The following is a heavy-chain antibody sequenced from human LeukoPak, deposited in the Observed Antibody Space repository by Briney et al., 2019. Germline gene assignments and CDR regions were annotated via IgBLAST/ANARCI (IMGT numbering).Heavy chain of an antibody. D-gene: IGHD1-26*01. CDR2: ISYDGSNK. J-gene: IGHJ6*03. CDR1: GFTFSSYG. CDR3: AKEGSGSYYVSLPTYYYYMDV. V-gene: IGHV3-30*18. Sequence: QPGRSLRPSCAASGFTFSSYGMHWVRQAPGKGLEWVAVISYDGSNKYYADSVKGRFTISRDDSKNTLYLQMNSLRAEDTAVYYCAKEGSGSYYVSLPTYYYYMDVWGKGTTVTVSS.